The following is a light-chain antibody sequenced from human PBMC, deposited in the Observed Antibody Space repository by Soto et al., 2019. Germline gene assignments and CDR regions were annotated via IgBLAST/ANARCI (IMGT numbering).Light chain of an antibody. CDR3: QHSYSRPRT. CDR2: SAS. V-gene: IGKV1-39*01. J-gene: IGKJ1*01. Sequence: EIQISQSPSSLSASVGDRVTITCRASQSISPYLNWYQQKPGKAPTLLIYSASILESGVSSRFSGSGSGTDFTLTISSLQPEDFATYFHQHSYSRPRTFGQGTGGYQ. CDR1: QSISPY.